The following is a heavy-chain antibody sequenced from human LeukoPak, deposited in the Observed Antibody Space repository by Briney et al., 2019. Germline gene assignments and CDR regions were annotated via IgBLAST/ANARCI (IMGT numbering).Heavy chain of an antibody. Sequence: GGSLRLSCAASGFTFSSYAMSWVRQAPGKGLEWVSGISGSGGSTYYVDSVKGRFTISRDNSKNTLYLQMNSLRAEDTATFYCAKFSGSPCSRTSCVHYMDVWGKGTTVTVS. J-gene: IGHJ6*03. V-gene: IGHV3-23*01. CDR1: GFTFSSYA. CDR2: ISGSGGST. CDR3: AKFSGSPCSRTSCVHYMDV. D-gene: IGHD2-2*01.